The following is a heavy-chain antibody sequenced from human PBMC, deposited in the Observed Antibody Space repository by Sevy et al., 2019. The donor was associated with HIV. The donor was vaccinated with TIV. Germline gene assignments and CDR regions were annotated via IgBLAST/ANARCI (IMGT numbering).Heavy chain of an antibody. CDR1: GYTLTELS. CDR3: ATNSRYFSGSTFYSAEGLFDP. CDR2: FDPEDGET. D-gene: IGHD2-15*01. J-gene: IGHJ5*02. Sequence: ASVKVSCKVSGYTLTELSMHWVRQAPGKGLEWMGGFDPEDGETVYAQQSQGRVTVTENTSTDTAYKEMSSLRSEDTAVDYGATNSRYFSGSTFYSAEGLFDPWGQGTLVTVSS. V-gene: IGHV1-24*01.